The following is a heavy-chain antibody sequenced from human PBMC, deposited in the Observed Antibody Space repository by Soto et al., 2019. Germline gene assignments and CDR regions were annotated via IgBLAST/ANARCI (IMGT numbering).Heavy chain of an antibody. V-gene: IGHV1-3*01. CDR2: SNAGNGNT. J-gene: IGHJ6*04. CDR1: GYTFTNYA. CDR3: ASSDIAGAPYGMDV. Sequence: ASVKVSCKASGYTFTNYAMHWVRQAPGQRLEWMGWSNAGNGNTKYSQKFQGRVTITRDTSASTAYMELSSLRSEDTAVYYCASSDIAGAPYGMDVWGKGTMLTVSS. D-gene: IGHD6-13*01.